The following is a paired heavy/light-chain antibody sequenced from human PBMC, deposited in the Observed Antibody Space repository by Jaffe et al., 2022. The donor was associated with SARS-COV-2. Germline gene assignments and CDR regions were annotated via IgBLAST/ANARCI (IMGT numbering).Heavy chain of an antibody. V-gene: IGHV4-61*02. CDR1: GGSISSGSYY. Sequence: QVQLQESGPGLVKPSQTLSLTCTVSGGSISSGSYYWSWIRQPAGKGLEWIGRIYTSGSTNYNPSLKSRVTISVDTSKNQFSLKLSSVTAADTAVYYCARDKKSSIAARRPAGYYGMDVWGQGTTVTVSS. J-gene: IGHJ6*02. CDR2: IYTSGST. CDR3: ARDKKSSIAARRPAGYYGMDV. D-gene: IGHD6-6*01.
Light chain of an antibody. Sequence: DIQMTQSPSSLSASVGDRVTITCRASQSISSYLNWYQQKPGKAPKLLIYAASSLQSGVPSRFSGSGSGTDFTLTISSLQPEDFATYYCQQSYSTLALTFGGGTKVEIK. CDR3: QQSYSTLALT. CDR1: QSISSY. J-gene: IGKJ4*01. CDR2: AAS. V-gene: IGKV1-39*01.